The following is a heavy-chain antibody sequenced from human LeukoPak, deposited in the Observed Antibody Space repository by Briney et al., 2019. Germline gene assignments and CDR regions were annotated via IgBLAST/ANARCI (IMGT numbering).Heavy chain of an antibody. D-gene: IGHD3-22*01. Sequence: GGSLRLSCAASGFTFTTYAMDWVRQAPGKGLEWVSVISGSGGSTYYADSVKGRFTISRDNSKNTLYLEVNSLRAEDTAVYYCATAFYFDSSGPYWYFDLWGRGTLVTVSS. J-gene: IGHJ2*01. CDR1: GFTFTTYA. CDR2: ISGSGGST. V-gene: IGHV3-23*01. CDR3: ATAFYFDSSGPYWYFDL.